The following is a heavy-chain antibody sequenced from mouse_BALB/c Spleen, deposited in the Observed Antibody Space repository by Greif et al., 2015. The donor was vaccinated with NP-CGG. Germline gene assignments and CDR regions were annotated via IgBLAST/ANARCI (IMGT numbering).Heavy chain of an antibody. Sequence: EVQLQQSGAELVKPGASVKLSCTAFGFNIKDTYMHWVKQRPEQGLEWIGRIDPANGNTKYDPKFQGKATITADTSSNTAYLQLSSLTSEDTAVYYCARWDWYFDVWGAGTTVTVSS. CDR3: ARWDWYFDV. CDR1: GFNIKDTY. V-gene: IGHV14-3*02. J-gene: IGHJ1*01. CDR2: IDPANGNT.